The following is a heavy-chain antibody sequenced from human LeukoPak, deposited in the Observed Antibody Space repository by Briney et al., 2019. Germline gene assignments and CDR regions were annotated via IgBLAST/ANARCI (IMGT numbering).Heavy chain of an antibody. V-gene: IGHV3-30-3*01. CDR2: ISYDGSNK. CDR3: ARGRTTYYYGSGSFYNPENNCFDP. CDR1: GYTFTSYY. Sequence: SCKASGYTFTSYYMHWVRQAPGKGLEWVAVISYDGSNKYYADPVKGRFTISRDNSKNTLYLQMNSLRAEDTAVYYCARGRTTYYYGSGSFYNPENNCFDPWGQGTLVTVSS. D-gene: IGHD3-10*01. J-gene: IGHJ5*02.